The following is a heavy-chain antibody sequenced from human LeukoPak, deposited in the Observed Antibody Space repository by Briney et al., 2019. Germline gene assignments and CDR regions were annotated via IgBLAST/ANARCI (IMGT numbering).Heavy chain of an antibody. J-gene: IGHJ6*03. D-gene: IGHD1-26*01. Sequence: PGGSLRLSCVASGFSFDDFVMSWVRQAPGKGLEWVSSITSSSSYIYYADSVKGRFTISRDNAKNSLYLQMDSLRVEDTAVYYCARDPYSGNYGAYYYYYVDVWGKGTTVTISS. CDR1: GFSFDDFV. CDR2: ITSSSSYI. V-gene: IGHV3-21*06. CDR3: ARDPYSGNYGAYYYYYVDV.